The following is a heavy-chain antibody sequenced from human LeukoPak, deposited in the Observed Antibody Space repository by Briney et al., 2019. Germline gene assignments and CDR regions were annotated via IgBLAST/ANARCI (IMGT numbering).Heavy chain of an antibody. Sequence: GGSLRLSCAASGFTFSSYAMNWVRQAPGKGLEWVSVISSSGGTTYYSDSVKGRFIISRDNSKNTLYLQMNSLRAEDTAVYYCAKAGIAVPATPEYCGQGTQVTVSS. CDR2: ISSSGGTT. CDR1: GFTFSSYA. V-gene: IGHV3-23*01. J-gene: IGHJ4*02. D-gene: IGHD6-19*01. CDR3: AKAGIAVPATPEY.